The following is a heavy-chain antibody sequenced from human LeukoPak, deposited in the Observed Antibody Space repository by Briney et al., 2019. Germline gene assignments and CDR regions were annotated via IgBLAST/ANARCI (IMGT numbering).Heavy chain of an antibody. J-gene: IGHJ4*02. CDR3: AREVGSYDSSYFDY. Sequence: SETLSLTCTVSGGSISSYYWSWIRQPPGKGLEWIGYIYYSGSTNYNPSLKSRVTISVDTSKNQFSLKLSSVTAADTAVYYCAREVGSYDSSYFDYWGQGTLVTVSS. CDR2: IYYSGST. V-gene: IGHV4-59*01. D-gene: IGHD1-26*01. CDR1: GGSISSYY.